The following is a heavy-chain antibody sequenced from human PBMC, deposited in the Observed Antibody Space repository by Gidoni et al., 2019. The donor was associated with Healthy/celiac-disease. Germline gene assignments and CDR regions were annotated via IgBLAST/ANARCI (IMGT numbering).Heavy chain of an antibody. D-gene: IGHD1-7*01. Sequence: EVQLVQSGAEVKKPGESLKISCKGSGYSFPSYWIGWVRQMPGKGLEWMGIINPGDSDTRYSPSFQGQVTISADKSISTAYLQWSSLKASDTAMYYCARGTAYNWNFYAPNFDYWGQGTLVTVSS. CDR1: GYSFPSYW. V-gene: IGHV5-51*01. CDR2: INPGDSDT. J-gene: IGHJ4*02. CDR3: ARGTAYNWNFYAPNFDY.